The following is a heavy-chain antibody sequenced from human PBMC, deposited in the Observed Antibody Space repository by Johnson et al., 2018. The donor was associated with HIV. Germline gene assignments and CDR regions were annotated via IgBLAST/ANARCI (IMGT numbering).Heavy chain of an antibody. J-gene: IGHJ3*02. CDR2: IYSDGSST. V-gene: IGHV3-NL1*01. CDR1: GFTFSSYA. CDR3: ARGGSHITIFGVDINMGAFDI. Sequence: QVQLVESGGGVVQPGRSLRLSCAASGFTFSSYAMHWVRQAPGKGLEWVSVIYSDGSSTSYADSVKGRFTISRDNSKNTLYLQMNSLRAGDTAVNYCARGGSHITIFGVDINMGAFDIWGQGTMVTVSS. D-gene: IGHD3-3*01.